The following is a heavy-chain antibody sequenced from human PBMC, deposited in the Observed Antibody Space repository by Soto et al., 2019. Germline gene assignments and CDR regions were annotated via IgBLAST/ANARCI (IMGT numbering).Heavy chain of an antibody. Sequence: EVQLVESGGGLVQPGGSLRLSCAASGFTFSSYWMSWVRQAPGKGLEWVANIKQDGSEKYYVDSVKGRLTISRDNAKNSLYLQMNSLRAEDTAVYYCARRIVLMVYALDYWGQGTLVTVSS. D-gene: IGHD2-8*01. J-gene: IGHJ4*02. V-gene: IGHV3-7*01. CDR1: GFTFSSYW. CDR3: ARRIVLMVYALDY. CDR2: IKQDGSEK.